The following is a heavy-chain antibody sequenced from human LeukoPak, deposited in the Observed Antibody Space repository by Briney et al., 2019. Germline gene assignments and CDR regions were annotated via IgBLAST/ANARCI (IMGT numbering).Heavy chain of an antibody. V-gene: IGHV4-59*12. J-gene: IGHJ6*02. CDR2: IYYSGTT. CDR1: GGSISSYY. D-gene: IGHD6-6*01. CDR3: ARAARAYYYGMDV. Sequence: PSETLSLTCTVSGGSISSYYWSWIRQPPGKGLEWIGYIYYSGTTYYNPSLKSRVTISVDTSKNQFSLKLSSVTAADTAVYYCARAARAYYYGMDVWGQGTTVTVSS.